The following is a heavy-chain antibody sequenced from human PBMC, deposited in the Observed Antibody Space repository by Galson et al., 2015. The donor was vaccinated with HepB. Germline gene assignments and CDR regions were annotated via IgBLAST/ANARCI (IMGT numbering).Heavy chain of an antibody. V-gene: IGHV3-30*03. J-gene: IGHJ6*03. Sequence: SLRLSCAASGFTFSNYGMHWVRQAPGKGLEWVAVIAYDGSIEYYADSVKGRFTISRDNAKNTVYLQMDSLRAEDTAVYYCARGRGSRAYYDYYMDVWGKGTTVTVSS. D-gene: IGHD3-16*01. CDR2: IAYDGSIE. CDR1: GFTFSNYG. CDR3: ARGRGSRAYYDYYMDV.